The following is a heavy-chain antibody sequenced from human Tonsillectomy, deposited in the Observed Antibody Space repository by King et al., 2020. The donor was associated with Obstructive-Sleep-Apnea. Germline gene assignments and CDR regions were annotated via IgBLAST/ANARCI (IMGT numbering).Heavy chain of an antibody. D-gene: IGHD3-3*01. CDR2: IKSKTDGGTT. CDR1: GFTFSNAW. V-gene: IGHV3-15*01. CDR3: TRDRDFWSGYYDDDFDY. J-gene: IGHJ4*02. Sequence: VQLVESGGGLVKPGGSLRLSCAASGFTFSNAWMSWVRQAPGKGLEWVGRIKSKTDGGTTDYAAPVKGRFTISRDDSKNTLNLQMNSLKTEDTAVYYCTRDRDFWSGYYDDDFDYWGQGTLVTVSS.